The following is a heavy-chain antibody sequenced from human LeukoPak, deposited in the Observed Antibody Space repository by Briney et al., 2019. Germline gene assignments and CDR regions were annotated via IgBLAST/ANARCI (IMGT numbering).Heavy chain of an antibody. CDR2: IYYSGST. J-gene: IGHJ3*02. CDR3: ARHFSSGYYLLYDAFDI. V-gene: IGHV4-59*01. Sequence: SETLSLTCTVSGGSISSYYWSWIRQTPGKGLEWIGYIYYSGSTNYNPSLKSRVTISVDTSKNQFSLKLSSVTAADTAVYYCARHFSSGYYLLYDAFDIWGQGTMVTVSS. D-gene: IGHD3-22*01. CDR1: GGSISSYY.